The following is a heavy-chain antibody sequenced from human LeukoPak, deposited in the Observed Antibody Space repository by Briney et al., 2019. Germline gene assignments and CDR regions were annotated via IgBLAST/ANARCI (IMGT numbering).Heavy chain of an antibody. CDR2: ISGSGGST. CDR1: GFTFSSYA. D-gene: IGHD3-16*01. V-gene: IGHV3-23*01. Sequence: GGSLRLSCAASGFTFSSYAMSWVRQAPGKGLEWVSAISGSGGSTYYADSVKGRFTISRDNSRNTLYLQMSSLRAEDTAVYYCAKGGHLYYARDYWGQGTLVTVSS. J-gene: IGHJ4*02. CDR3: AKGGHLYYARDY.